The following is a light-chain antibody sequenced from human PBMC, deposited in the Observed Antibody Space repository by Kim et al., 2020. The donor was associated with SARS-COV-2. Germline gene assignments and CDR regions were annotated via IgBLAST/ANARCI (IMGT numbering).Light chain of an antibody. V-gene: IGLV8-61*01. CDR2: STN. J-gene: IGLJ3*02. CDR1: SGSVSTSYH. Sequence: QTVVTQEPPFSVSPGGTVTLTCGLSSGSVSTSYHPSWYQQTPGQAPRTLIYSTNTRSSGVPDRFSGSILGNKAALTITGAQADDESDYYCVLYMGGGISVFGGGTQLTVL. CDR3: VLYMGGGISV.